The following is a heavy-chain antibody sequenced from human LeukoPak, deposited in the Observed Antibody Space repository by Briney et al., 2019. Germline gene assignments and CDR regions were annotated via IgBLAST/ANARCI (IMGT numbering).Heavy chain of an antibody. CDR2: IIGSGGST. J-gene: IGHJ6*03. Sequence: GGSLRLSCAASGFTFSSYAMSWVRQAPGKGLEWVSVIIGSGGSTYYADSVKGRFTISRDNSKNTLYLQMNSLRAEDTAVYYCAKEVVYCSSTSCYWSVYYYYMDVWGKGTTVTVSS. CDR3: AKEVVYCSSTSCYWSVYYYYMDV. D-gene: IGHD2-2*01. CDR1: GFTFSSYA. V-gene: IGHV3-23*01.